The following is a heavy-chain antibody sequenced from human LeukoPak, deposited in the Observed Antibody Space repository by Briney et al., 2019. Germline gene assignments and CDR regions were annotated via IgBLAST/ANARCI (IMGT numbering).Heavy chain of an antibody. CDR3: AKEYSGYDFDY. CDR2: TSGSGVNS. J-gene: IGHJ4*02. Sequence: PGGSLRLSCAASGFTHRCYDMSWVRQAPGKGLEWVAATSGSGVNSYYADSVRGRFTISRDNSQNTLHLQMDSLRAEDTALYYCAKEYSGYDFDYWGQGTLVTVSS. V-gene: IGHV3-23*01. CDR1: GFTHRCYD. D-gene: IGHD5-12*01.